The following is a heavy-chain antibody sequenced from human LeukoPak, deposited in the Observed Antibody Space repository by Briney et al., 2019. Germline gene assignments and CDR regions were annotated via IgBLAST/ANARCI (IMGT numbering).Heavy chain of an antibody. J-gene: IGHJ4*02. V-gene: IGHV4-39*02. D-gene: IGHD3-10*01. CDR2: LFYGGSI. CDR1: GGSITNNNYY. CDR3: AGLFVGEYYGSGYYFDD. Sequence: SETLSLTCTVSGGSITNNNYYWGWIRQPPEKGLEWIGTLFYGGSISYNPSLKGRVTISVDTSKNHLSLKLNSVTAADTAVYFCAGLFVGEYYGSGYYFDDWGQGTLVTVTS.